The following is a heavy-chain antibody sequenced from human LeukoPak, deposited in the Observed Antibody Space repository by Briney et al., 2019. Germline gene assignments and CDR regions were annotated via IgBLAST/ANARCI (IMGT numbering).Heavy chain of an antibody. CDR3: TPLWFGEHT. V-gene: IGHV3-15*01. D-gene: IGHD3-10*01. J-gene: IGHJ5*02. CDR1: GFTFSNAW. CDR2: IKSKTYGGRT. Sequence: PGVSLILSCAASGFTFSNAWVSRVRQAPGNGLEWVGGIKSKTYGGRTDYAAPMKGRFIISRDDSKNTLYLQINSLPAEDTAVYYCTPLWFGEHTWGRGTLVMVS.